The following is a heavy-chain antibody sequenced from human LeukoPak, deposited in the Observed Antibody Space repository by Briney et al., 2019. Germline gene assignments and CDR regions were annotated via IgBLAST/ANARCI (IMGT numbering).Heavy chain of an antibody. CDR2: ISYDGSNK. CDR1: GFTFSSYA. D-gene: IGHD6-19*01. Sequence: GGSLRLSCAASGFTFSSYAMHWVRQAPGKGLEWVAVISYDGSNKYYADSVKGRFTISRDNSKNTLYLQMNSLRAEDTAVYYCARESAVAATPSYFDYWGQGTLVTVSS. J-gene: IGHJ4*02. CDR3: ARESAVAATPSYFDY. V-gene: IGHV3-30-3*01.